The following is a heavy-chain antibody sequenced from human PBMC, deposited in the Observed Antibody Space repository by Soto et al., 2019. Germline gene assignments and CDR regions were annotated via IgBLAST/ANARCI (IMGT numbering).Heavy chain of an antibody. CDR3: ASAYYDFWSGYYRAPFDY. V-gene: IGHV4-39*01. J-gene: IGHJ4*02. CDR1: GGSISSSSYY. D-gene: IGHD3-3*01. CDR2: IYYSGST. Sequence: SETLSLTCTVSGGSISSSSYYWGWIRQPPGKGLEWIGSIYYSGSTYYNPSLKSRVTISVDTSKNQFSLKLSSVTAADTAVYYCASAYYDFWSGYYRAPFDYWGQGTLLTVS.